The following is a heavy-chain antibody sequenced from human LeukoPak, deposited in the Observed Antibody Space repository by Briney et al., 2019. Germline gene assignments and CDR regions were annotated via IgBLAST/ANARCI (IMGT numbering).Heavy chain of an antibody. CDR3: ERALVGATWP. V-gene: IGHV3-74*01. Sequence: GESLRLSCAASGFTISSSCMHWVRQAPGKRLVWLSRSTCHGSSTSYAPSVKGRFTISRDNAKNTFSLQMSSLRAEDMAVYYCERALVGATWPWAQGTLVTVSS. CDR2: STCHGSST. CDR1: GFTISSSC. J-gene: IGHJ5*02. D-gene: IGHD1-26*01.